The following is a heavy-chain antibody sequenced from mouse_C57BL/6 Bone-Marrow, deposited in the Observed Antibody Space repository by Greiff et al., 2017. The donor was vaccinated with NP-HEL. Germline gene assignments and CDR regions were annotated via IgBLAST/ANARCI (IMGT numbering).Heavy chain of an antibody. Sequence: QVQLQQPGAELVRPGSSVKLSCKASGYTFTSYWMHWVKQRPIQGLEWIGNIDPSDSETHYNQKFKDKATLTVDKSSSTAYMQLSSLTSEDSAVYYCARGGITTVVDYGGQGTTLTVSS. D-gene: IGHD1-1*01. CDR2: IDPSDSET. CDR3: ARGGITTVVDY. CDR1: GYTFTSYW. J-gene: IGHJ2*01. V-gene: IGHV1-52*01.